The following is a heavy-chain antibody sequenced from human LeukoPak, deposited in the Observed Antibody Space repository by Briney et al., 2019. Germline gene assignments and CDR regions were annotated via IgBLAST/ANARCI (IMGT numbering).Heavy chain of an antibody. Sequence: SQTLSLTCTVSGGSISSGGYYWSWIRQHPGKGLEWIGYIYYSGSTYYNPSLKSRVTISVDTSKNQFSLKLSSVTAADTAVYYCARVDCGVVVAAPHFDYWGQGTPVTVSS. D-gene: IGHD2-15*01. V-gene: IGHV4-31*03. CDR3: ARVDCGVVVAAPHFDY. CDR2: IYYSGST. CDR1: GGSISSGGYY. J-gene: IGHJ4*02.